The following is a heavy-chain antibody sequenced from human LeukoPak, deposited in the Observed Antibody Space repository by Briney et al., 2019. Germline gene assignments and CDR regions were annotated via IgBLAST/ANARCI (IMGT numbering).Heavy chain of an antibody. J-gene: IGHJ4*02. Sequence: ASVKVSYKASGYTFTSYYMHWVRQAPGQGLEWMGIINPSGGSTSYAQKFQGRVTMTRDTSTSTVYMELSSLRSEDTAVYYCARPRGSGSYYLYYFDYWGQGTLVTVSS. CDR3: ARPRGSGSYYLYYFDY. CDR2: INPSGGST. V-gene: IGHV1-46*01. CDR1: GYTFTSYY. D-gene: IGHD3-10*01.